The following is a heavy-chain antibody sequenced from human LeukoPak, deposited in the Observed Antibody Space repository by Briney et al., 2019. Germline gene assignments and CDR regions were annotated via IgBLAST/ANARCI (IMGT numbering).Heavy chain of an antibody. Sequence: ASVKVSCKASGGTFSSYAISWVRQAPGQGLEWMGGIIPIFGTANYAQKFQGRVTITADESTSTAYMELSSLRSEDTAVYYCARGEIAVASKGNWFDPWGQGTLVTVSS. V-gene: IGHV1-69*13. J-gene: IGHJ5*02. CDR3: ARGEIAVASKGNWFDP. CDR2: IIPIFGTA. CDR1: GGTFSSYA. D-gene: IGHD6-19*01.